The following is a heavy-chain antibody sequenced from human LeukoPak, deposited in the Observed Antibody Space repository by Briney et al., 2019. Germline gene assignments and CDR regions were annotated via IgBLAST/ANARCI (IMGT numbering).Heavy chain of an antibody. CDR3: ATGSGNYYDR. J-gene: IGHJ4*02. CDR1: GFTFSSFY. Sequence: QTGTSLRLSCTTSGFTFSSFYMHWVRQAPGKGLEWVAVVHHDGNTKYYVDSVKGRFTISRDNSKNTLYLQMSTLRAEDTAIYYCATGSGNYYDRWGQGTLVTVSS. D-gene: IGHD3-3*01. CDR2: VHHDGNTK. V-gene: IGHV3-33*01.